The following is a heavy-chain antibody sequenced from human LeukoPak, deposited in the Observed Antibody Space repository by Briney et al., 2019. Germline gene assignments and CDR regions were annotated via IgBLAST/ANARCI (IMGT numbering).Heavy chain of an antibody. CDR1: GGSISSGGYY. Sequence: SQTLSLTCTVSGGSISSGGYYWSWIRQHPGKGLEWIVYIYYSGSTYYNPSLKSRVTISVDTSKNQFSLKLSSVTAADTAVYYCARNSAAAGDCYYYYYMDVWGKGTTVTVSS. CDR2: IYYSGST. D-gene: IGHD6-13*01. J-gene: IGHJ6*03. CDR3: ARNSAAAGDCYYYYYMDV. V-gene: IGHV4-31*03.